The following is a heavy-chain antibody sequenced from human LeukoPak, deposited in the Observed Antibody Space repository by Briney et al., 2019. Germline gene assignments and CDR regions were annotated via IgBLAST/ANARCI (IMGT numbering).Heavy chain of an antibody. Sequence: PSETLSLTCTVSGYSISSGYYWGWIRQPPGKGLEWIGSIYHSGSTYYNPSLKSRVTISVDTSKNQFSLKLSSVTAADTAVYYCARSYGSGSYYSPYYFDYWGQGTLVTVSS. D-gene: IGHD3-10*01. CDR1: GYSISSGYY. CDR2: IYHSGST. J-gene: IGHJ4*02. V-gene: IGHV4-38-2*02. CDR3: ARSYGSGSYYSPYYFDY.